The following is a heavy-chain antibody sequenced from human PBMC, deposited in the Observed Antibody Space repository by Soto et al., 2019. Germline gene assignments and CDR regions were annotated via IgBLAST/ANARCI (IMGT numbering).Heavy chain of an antibody. CDR3: AREGVITFGGVIPFDY. Sequence: QVQLVQSGAEVKKPGASVKVSCKASGYTFTSYGISWVRQAPGQGLEWMGWISAYNGNTNYAQKPQGRVTMTTDTSTSTAYMELRSLRYSDTAVYYCAREGVITFGGVIPFDYWGQGTLVTVSS. J-gene: IGHJ4*02. D-gene: IGHD3-16*02. CDR2: ISAYNGNT. V-gene: IGHV1-18*01. CDR1: GYTFTSYG.